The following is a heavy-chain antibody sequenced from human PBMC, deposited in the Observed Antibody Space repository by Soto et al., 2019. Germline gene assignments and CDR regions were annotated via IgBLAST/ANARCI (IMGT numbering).Heavy chain of an antibody. D-gene: IGHD3-10*01. V-gene: IGHV4-61*08. CDR2: IYYSGST. Sequence: QVQLQESGPGLVKPSETLSLTCTVSGGSVNSGDYYWSWIRQTPGKGLEWIGYIYYSGSTNYHPSLKSRVTISVDTSKNQFSLKLSSVTAADTAVYYCARDRSMVRAVNPYGMYVWGQGTTVTVSS. CDR1: GGSVNSGDYY. J-gene: IGHJ6*02. CDR3: ARDRSMVRAVNPYGMYV.